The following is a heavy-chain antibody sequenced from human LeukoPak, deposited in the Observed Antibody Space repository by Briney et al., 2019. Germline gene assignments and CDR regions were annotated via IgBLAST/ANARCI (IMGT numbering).Heavy chain of an antibody. Sequence: GSLRLSCSASGFTFNRFYLHWVRQAPGKGLEWVSYISSSSSTIYYADSVKGRFTISRDNAKNSLYLQMNSLRAEDTAVYYCARGAYYYEDWGQGTLVTVSS. D-gene: IGHD3-22*01. CDR2: ISSSSSTI. J-gene: IGHJ4*02. CDR3: ARGAYYYED. CDR1: GFTFNRFY. V-gene: IGHV3-48*01.